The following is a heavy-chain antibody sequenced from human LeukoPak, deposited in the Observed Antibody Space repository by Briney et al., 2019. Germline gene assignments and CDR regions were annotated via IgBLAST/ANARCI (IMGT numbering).Heavy chain of an antibody. CDR3: ARADSSSWYVNYGMDV. J-gene: IGHJ6*02. CDR2: IIPILGIA. V-gene: IGHV1-69*04. Sequence: ASVKVSCKASGGTFSSYAISWVRQAPGQGLEWMGRIIPILGIANYAQKFQGRVTITADKSTSTAYMELSSLRSEDTAVYYCARADSSSWYVNYGMDVWGQGTTVTVSS. D-gene: IGHD6-13*01. CDR1: GGTFSSYA.